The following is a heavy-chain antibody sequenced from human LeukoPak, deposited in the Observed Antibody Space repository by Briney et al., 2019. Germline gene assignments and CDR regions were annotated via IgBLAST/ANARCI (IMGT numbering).Heavy chain of an antibody. J-gene: IGHJ6*03. D-gene: IGHD3-22*01. CDR2: ISSSSSTI. CDR3: ARDPTPSYYDELTFLMRYFMDV. Sequence: PGGSLRLSCAASGFTFSSYNMNWVRQVPGKGLEWVSYISSSSSTIYYADSVKGRFTISRDIAKNSLYLQMNSLRAEDTAVYYCARDPTPSYYDELTFLMRYFMDVWGKGTTVTVSS. V-gene: IGHV3-48*01. CDR1: GFTFSSYN.